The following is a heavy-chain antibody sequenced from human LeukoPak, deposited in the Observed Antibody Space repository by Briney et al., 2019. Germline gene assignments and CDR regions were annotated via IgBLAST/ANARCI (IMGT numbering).Heavy chain of an antibody. D-gene: IGHD3-3*01. J-gene: IGHJ3*02. CDR2: IYRGGST. Sequence: GGSLRLSCAASGFTVSSNYMSWVRQAPGKGLEWVSVIYRGGSTYYADSVKCRFTISRDNSKNTLYLQINSLRAEDTAVYYCARDVFPNDALDIWGQGTMVTVSS. V-gene: IGHV3-66*01. CDR1: GFTVSSNY. CDR3: ARDVFPNDALDI.